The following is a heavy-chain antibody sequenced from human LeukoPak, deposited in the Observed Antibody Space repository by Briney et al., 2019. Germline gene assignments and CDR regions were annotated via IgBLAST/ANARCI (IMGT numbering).Heavy chain of an antibody. CDR3: AKEYDFWSGYSDY. CDR1: GFTVSSNY. CDR2: IYSGGST. V-gene: IGHV3-66*01. J-gene: IGHJ4*02. D-gene: IGHD3-3*01. Sequence: GGSLRLSCAASGFTVSSNYMSWVRQAPGKGLEWVSVIYSGGSTYYADSVKGRFTISRDNSKNTLYLQMNSLRAEDTAVYYCAKEYDFWSGYSDYWGQGTLVTVSS.